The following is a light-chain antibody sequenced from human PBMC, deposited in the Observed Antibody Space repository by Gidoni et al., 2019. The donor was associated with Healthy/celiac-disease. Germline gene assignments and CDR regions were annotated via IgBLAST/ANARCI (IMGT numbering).Light chain of an antibody. J-gene: IGLJ3*02. Sequence: QPGLTQPASVSGSPGQSITISCTGTNSDVGGYNHVSWYQQHPGKSPNLMIYEVSHPPSVVSNRFSGSESGNTASLTISELQAEDESDYYCSSYTRSSSWVFGGGTKLTVL. CDR2: EVS. CDR1: NSDVGGYNH. V-gene: IGLV2-14*01. CDR3: SSYTRSSSWV.